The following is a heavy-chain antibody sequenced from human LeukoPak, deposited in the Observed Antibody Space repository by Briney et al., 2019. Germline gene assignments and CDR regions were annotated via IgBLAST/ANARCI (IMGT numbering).Heavy chain of an antibody. CDR2: INWNGGST. CDR3: ARERATLDYYYYMDV. CDR1: GFTFDDYT. V-gene: IGHV3-20*04. J-gene: IGHJ6*03. D-gene: IGHD5-12*01. Sequence: GGSLRLSCAASGFTFDDYTMSWVRQAPGKGLEWVSGINWNGGSTGYVDSVKGRFTISRDNAKNSLYLQMNSLRAEDTALYYCARERATLDYYYYMDVRGKGTTVTVSS.